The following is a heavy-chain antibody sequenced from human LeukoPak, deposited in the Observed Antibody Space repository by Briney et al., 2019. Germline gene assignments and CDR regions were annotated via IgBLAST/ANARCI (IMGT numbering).Heavy chain of an antibody. CDR1: GFTFSSYA. D-gene: IGHD3-3*01. CDR2: ITSGSSTI. V-gene: IGHV3-48*01. CDR3: ARSRGGGITIFKTPRPAFDP. J-gene: IGHJ5*02. Sequence: PGGSLRLSCAASGFTFSSYAMSWVRQAPGKGLEWVSYITSGSSTIYYADSVKGRFTISRDNAENSLYLQMNSLRAEDTAVYYCARSRGGGITIFKTPRPAFDPWGQGTLVTVSS.